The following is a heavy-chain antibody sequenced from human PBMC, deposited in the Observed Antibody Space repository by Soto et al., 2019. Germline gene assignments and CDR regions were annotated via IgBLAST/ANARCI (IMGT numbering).Heavy chain of an antibody. V-gene: IGHV1-69*13. J-gene: IGHJ5*02. CDR1: GGTFSSYA. Sequence: ASVKVSCKASGGTFSSYAISWVRQAPGQGLEWMGGIIPIFGKAKYAQKIQGRVTITADESTSTAYIELSSLRSEDTAVYYCARDSEGYWFDPWGQGTLVTVSS. CDR2: IIPIFGKA. CDR3: ARDSEGYWFDP.